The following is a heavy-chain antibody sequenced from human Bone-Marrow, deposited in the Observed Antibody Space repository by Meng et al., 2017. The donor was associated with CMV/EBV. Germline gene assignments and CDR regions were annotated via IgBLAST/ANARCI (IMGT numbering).Heavy chain of an antibody. J-gene: IGHJ4*02. D-gene: IGHD3-16*01. V-gene: IGHV4-39*07. CDR3: ARGGISPGYFDY. Sequence: SETLSLTCTVSGGSLSSSSYYWGWIRQPPGKGLEWIGSIYYSGSTYYNPSLKSRVTISVDTSKHQFSLKPSSVTAAYTAVYYCARGGISPGYFDYWGQGTLVTVSS. CDR2: IYYSGST. CDR1: GGSLSSSSYY.